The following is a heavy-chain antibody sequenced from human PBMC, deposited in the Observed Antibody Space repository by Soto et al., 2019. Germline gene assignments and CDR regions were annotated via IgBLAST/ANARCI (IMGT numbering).Heavy chain of an antibody. Sequence: QVQLQESGPGLVKPSETLSLTCDVSGDSISSPTWWTWVRQPPGKGLEWIGEVYHSGSTNYNSSLNSRATISVDKSKTQFSLRLTSVTAADPAVYYCATRAPIDGDPYWGQGTLVTVSS. J-gene: IGHJ4*02. CDR2: VYHSGST. D-gene: IGHD4-17*01. CDR3: ATRAPIDGDPY. V-gene: IGHV4-4*02. CDR1: GDSISSPTW.